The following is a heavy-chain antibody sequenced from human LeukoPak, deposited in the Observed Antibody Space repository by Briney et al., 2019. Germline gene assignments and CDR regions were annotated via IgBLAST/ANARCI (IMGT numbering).Heavy chain of an antibody. CDR3: ARQTGSGLFTLP. D-gene: IGHD3/OR15-3a*01. CDR1: GGSFSGYY. J-gene: IGHJ4*02. CDR2: IYYSGNT. V-gene: IGHV4-34*01. Sequence: SETLSLTCAVYGGSFSGYYWSWIRQPPGKGLEWIGSIYYSGNTYYNASVKSRVTISIDSSKNQFSLMLSSVTAADTAVYYCARQTGSGLFTLPGGQGTLVTVSS.